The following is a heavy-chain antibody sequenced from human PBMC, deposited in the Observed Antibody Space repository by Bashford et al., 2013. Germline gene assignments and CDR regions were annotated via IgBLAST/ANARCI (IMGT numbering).Heavy chain of an antibody. Sequence: WIRQPPGKGLEWIGSFYYSVGSTYYNPSLKSRVTISADTSENQVSLKLRSVTAADTAVYYCARLKVSSNWDFMRGTYYYGVDVWGQGTTVTVSS. D-gene: IGHD6-13*01. CDR2: FYYSVGST. CDR3: ARLKVSSNWDFMRGTYYYGVDV. J-gene: IGHJ6*02. V-gene: IGHV4-39*01.